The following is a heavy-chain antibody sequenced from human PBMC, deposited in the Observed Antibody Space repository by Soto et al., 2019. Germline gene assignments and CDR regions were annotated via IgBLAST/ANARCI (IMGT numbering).Heavy chain of an antibody. V-gene: IGHV1-69*13. D-gene: IGHD6-19*01. CDR3: ARVAVALQHTHYFDY. J-gene: IGHJ4*02. CDR2: IIPIFGTA. Sequence: ASVKVSCKASGGTFSSYAISWVRQAPGQGLEWMGGIIPIFGTANYAQKFQGRVTITADESTSTAYMELSSLRSEDTAVYYCARVAVALQHTHYFDYWGQGTLVTVSS. CDR1: GGTFSSYA.